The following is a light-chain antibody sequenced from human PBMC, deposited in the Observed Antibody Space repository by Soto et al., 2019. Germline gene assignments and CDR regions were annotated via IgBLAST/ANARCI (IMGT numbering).Light chain of an antibody. CDR2: GNN. Sequence: QSVLTQPPSVSGAPGQRVTISCTGSSSNIGAGHDVYWYQQFPGTAPKLLIYGNNNRPSGVPDRFSGSKSGTSASLAITGLQAEDEADYYCQSYDTTVVFGGGTKLTVL. J-gene: IGLJ2*01. CDR3: QSYDTTVV. V-gene: IGLV1-40*01. CDR1: SSNIGAGHD.